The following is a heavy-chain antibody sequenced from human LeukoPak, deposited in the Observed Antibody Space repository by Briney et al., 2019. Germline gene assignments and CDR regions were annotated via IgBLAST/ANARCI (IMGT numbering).Heavy chain of an antibody. CDR1: GFSFSSYG. D-gene: IGHD3-22*01. CDR3: ARSYYDRVGFAFDI. V-gene: IGHV3-23*01. J-gene: IGHJ3*02. Sequence: GGTLRLSCAASGFSFSSYGMSWVRQAPGKGLEWVSAISGSGGSTYYADSVKGRFTISRDNAKNSLYLQMNSLRAEDTAVYYCARSYYDRVGFAFDIWGQGTMVTVSS. CDR2: ISGSGGST.